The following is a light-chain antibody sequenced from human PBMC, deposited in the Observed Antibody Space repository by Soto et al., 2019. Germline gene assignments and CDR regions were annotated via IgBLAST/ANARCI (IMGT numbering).Light chain of an antibody. Sequence: IVMTQSPATLSLSPGERATLSCRSSHSVGSKFAWYQQKPGQAPRLLIMGASSRATGVPARFGGGGSGTEFTLSISSLQSEDSAVYFCQQYDAPVTFGQGTKLEIK. CDR1: HSVGSK. CDR2: GAS. CDR3: QQYDAPVT. J-gene: IGKJ2*01. V-gene: IGKV3-15*01.